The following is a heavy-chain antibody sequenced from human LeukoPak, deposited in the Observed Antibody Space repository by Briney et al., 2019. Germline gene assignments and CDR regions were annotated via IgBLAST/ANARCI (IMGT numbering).Heavy chain of an antibody. CDR2: ISWNSGSI. V-gene: IGHV3-9*01. CDR1: GVTYEENA. Sequence: RYLGLCPAASGVTYEENANLGGRQAPEKSMEWVSGISWNSGSIGYADSVKGRFTISRDNAKNSLYLQMNSLRAEDTALYYCAKETDYKRGFDYWGQGTLVTVSS. CDR3: AKETDYKRGFDY. D-gene: IGHD4-11*01. J-gene: IGHJ4*02.